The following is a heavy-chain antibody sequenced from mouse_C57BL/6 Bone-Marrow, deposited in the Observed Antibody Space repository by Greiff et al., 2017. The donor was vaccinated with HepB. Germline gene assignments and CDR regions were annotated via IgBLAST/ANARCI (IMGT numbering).Heavy chain of an antibody. J-gene: IGHJ2*01. CDR2: IWTGGGT. V-gene: IGHV2-9-1*01. Sequence: VKLVESGPGLVAPSQSLSITCTVSGFSLTSYAISWVRQPPGKGLEWLGVIWTGGGTNYNSALKSRLSISKDNSKSQVFLKMNSLQTDDTARYYCARSPYYGSSYGYFDYWGQGTTLTVSS. D-gene: IGHD1-1*01. CDR3: ARSPYYGSSYGYFDY. CDR1: GFSLTSYA.